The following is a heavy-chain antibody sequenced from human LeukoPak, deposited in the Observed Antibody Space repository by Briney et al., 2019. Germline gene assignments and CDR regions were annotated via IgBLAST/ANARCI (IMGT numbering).Heavy chain of an antibody. D-gene: IGHD6-13*01. Sequence: GGSLRLSCAASGFTFSDYAMHWVRQAPGKGLEWVAVISYDGSNKYYADSVKGRFTISRDNSNNTLYLQMNSLRAEDTAVYYCAKDSYSSTYYSGGFDPWGQGILVTVSS. CDR1: GFTFSDYA. CDR3: AKDSYSSTYYSGGFDP. J-gene: IGHJ5*02. V-gene: IGHV3-30*04. CDR2: ISYDGSNK.